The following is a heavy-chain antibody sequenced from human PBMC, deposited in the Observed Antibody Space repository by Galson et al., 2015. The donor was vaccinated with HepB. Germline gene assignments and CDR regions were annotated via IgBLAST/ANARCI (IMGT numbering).Heavy chain of an antibody. Sequence: SLRLSCAASGFTFDDYAMHWVRQTPGKGLEWVSGIGWNSAYIDYADSVKGRFTISRDNAKNSLYLQMDSLRPEDTALYYSAKARSTNAYKVFDYWGQGILVAVSS. CDR3: AKARSTNAYKVFDY. CDR1: GFTFDDYA. D-gene: IGHD5-24*01. CDR2: IGWNSAYI. J-gene: IGHJ4*02. V-gene: IGHV3-9*01.